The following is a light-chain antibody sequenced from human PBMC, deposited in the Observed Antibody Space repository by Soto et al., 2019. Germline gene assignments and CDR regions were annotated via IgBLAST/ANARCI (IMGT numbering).Light chain of an antibody. CDR1: ESISSSY. Sequence: IMVRQSPGTLSVSQGERATLCCRASESISSSYFAWFRQSPGQDPXLLIYGASNRATGIPARLSGTGSGTEFTLPLGSIDPEDFAVDYCQQRSNRLTFSGGTKVDIK. V-gene: IGKV3D-20*02. CDR3: QQRSNRLT. J-gene: IGKJ4*01. CDR2: GAS.